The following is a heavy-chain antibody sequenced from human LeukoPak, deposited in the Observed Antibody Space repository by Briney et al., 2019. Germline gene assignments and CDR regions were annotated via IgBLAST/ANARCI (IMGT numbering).Heavy chain of an antibody. Sequence: GGSLRLSCAASGCTFSSYAMSWVRHPPGEGLEWVSAMSGSGGSTYYADSVKGRFTISRDNSKNTLYLQMNSLRAEDTAVYYCAKDPEWELPHYFDYWGQGTLVTVSS. CDR3: AKDPEWELPHYFDY. CDR1: GCTFSSYA. CDR2: MSGSGGST. V-gene: IGHV3-23*01. J-gene: IGHJ4*02. D-gene: IGHD1-26*01.